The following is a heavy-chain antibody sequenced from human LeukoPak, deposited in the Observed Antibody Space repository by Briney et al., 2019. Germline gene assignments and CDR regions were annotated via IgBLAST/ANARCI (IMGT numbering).Heavy chain of an antibody. CDR3: ARASRGAVAGTGP. CDR1: GYTFTGYY. D-gene: IGHD6-19*01. Sequence: GASVKVSCKASGYTFTGYYMHWVRQAPGQGLEWMGWINPNSGGTNYAQKFQGRVTMTRDTSISTAYMELSRLRSDDTAVYYCARASRGAVAGTGPWGQGTLVTVSS. CDR2: INPNSGGT. J-gene: IGHJ5*02. V-gene: IGHV1-2*02.